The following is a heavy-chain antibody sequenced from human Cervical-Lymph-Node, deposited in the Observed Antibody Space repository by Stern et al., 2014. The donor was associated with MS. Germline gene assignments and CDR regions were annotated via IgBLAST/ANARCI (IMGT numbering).Heavy chain of an antibody. CDR2: IYHSGST. CDR1: GYSISSGYY. CDR3: ARGEQLVPDY. D-gene: IGHD6-6*01. Sequence: VQLEESGPGLVKPSETLSLTCTVSGYSISSGYYWGWIRQPPGKGLEWIGSIYHSGSTYYNPSLKSRVTISVDTSKNQFSLKLSSGTAADTAVYYCARGEQLVPDYWGQGTLVTVSS. V-gene: IGHV4-38-2*02. J-gene: IGHJ4*02.